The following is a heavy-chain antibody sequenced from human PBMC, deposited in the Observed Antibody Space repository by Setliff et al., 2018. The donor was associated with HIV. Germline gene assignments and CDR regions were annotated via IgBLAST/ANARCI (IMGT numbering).Heavy chain of an antibody. D-gene: IGHD6-6*01. CDR1: GYSFTNYA. Sequence: GASVKVSCKASGYSFTNYAMHWVRQAPGQRLEWMGWINVGNDNTKYSQTLQGRVTIARDTSASTAYMELSSLRSEDTAVYYCARGHSSSAYDAYDIWGQGTMVT. V-gene: IGHV1-3*01. CDR2: INVGNDNT. J-gene: IGHJ3*02. CDR3: ARGHSSSAYDAYDI.